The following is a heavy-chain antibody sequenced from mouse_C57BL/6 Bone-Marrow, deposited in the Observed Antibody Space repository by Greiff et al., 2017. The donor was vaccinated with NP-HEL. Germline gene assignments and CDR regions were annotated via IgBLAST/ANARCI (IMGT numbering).Heavy chain of an antibody. V-gene: IGHV5-17*01. CDR3: AREGLIFTTVVATDY. J-gene: IGHJ2*01. D-gene: IGHD1-1*01. CDR2: ISSGSSTI. Sequence: EVQLVESGGGLVKPGGSQKLSCAASGFTFSDYGMHWVRQAPEKGLEWVAYISSGSSTIYYADTVKGRFTISRDNAKNTLFLQMTSLRSEDTAMYYCAREGLIFTTVVATDYWGQGTTLTVSS. CDR1: GFTFSDYG.